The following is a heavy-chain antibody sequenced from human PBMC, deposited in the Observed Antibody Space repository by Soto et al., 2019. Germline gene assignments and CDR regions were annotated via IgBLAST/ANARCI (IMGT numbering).Heavy chain of an antibody. CDR1: GGSFSGYY. CDR2: INHSGST. Sequence: SETLSLTCAVYGGSFSGYYWSWIRQPPGKGLEWIGEINHSGSTNYNPSLKSRVTISVDTSKNQFSLKLSSVTAADTAVYYCARGVPLLLWFGGLYAPGYFDYWGQGTLVTVSS. J-gene: IGHJ4*02. D-gene: IGHD3-10*01. CDR3: ARGVPLLLWFGGLYAPGYFDY. V-gene: IGHV4-34*01.